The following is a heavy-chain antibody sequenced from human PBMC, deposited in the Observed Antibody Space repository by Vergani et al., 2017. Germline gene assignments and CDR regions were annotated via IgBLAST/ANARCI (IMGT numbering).Heavy chain of an antibody. CDR3: ARAYGRYDWFDD. CDR1: GFSFSTYA. J-gene: IGHJ4*01. V-gene: IGHV3-23*01. D-gene: IGHD1-20*01. CDR2: ISASGAPT. Sequence: EVQLLESGGDLVQPGGSLRLSCTASGFSFSTYALIWVRQVPGKGLEWVSGISASGAPTYYADSVKGRVTISRDNSKNTLYLQMNSLRVEDTAVYYCARAYGRYDWFDDWGQRTLVTVSS.